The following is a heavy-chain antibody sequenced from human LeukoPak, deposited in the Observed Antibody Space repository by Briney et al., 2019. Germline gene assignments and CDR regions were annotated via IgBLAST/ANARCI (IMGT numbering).Heavy chain of an antibody. Sequence: SETLSLTCIVYGGSFSAHYWAWIRQPPGKGLEWIGTIYHSGSTYYNPSLKSRVTISVDTSKNQFSLKLTSVTAADTAVYYCARVRGYCSSTICYRYYFDYWGQGTLVTVSS. D-gene: IGHD2-2*01. CDR1: GGSFSAHY. V-gene: IGHV4-34*01. CDR2: IYHSGST. CDR3: ARVRGYCSSTICYRYYFDY. J-gene: IGHJ4*02.